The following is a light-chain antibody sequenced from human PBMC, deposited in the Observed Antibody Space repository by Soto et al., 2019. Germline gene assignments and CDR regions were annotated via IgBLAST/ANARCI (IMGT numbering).Light chain of an antibody. CDR1: QSISSY. CDR2: AAS. Sequence: IQLTHSPTALCACVGDRVTITFRSSQSISSYLNWFQQKPGKAPKLLIYAASSLQSGVPSRFSGSGSGTDFTLTISSLQPEDFATYYCQQSYSTPITSGQGARLEIK. V-gene: IGKV1-39*01. CDR3: QQSYSTPIT. J-gene: IGKJ5*01.